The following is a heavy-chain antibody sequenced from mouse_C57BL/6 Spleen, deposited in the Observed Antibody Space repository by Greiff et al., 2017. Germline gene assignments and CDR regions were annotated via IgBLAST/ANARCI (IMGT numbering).Heavy chain of an antibody. CDR3: ASLYGNSNYYAMDY. CDR2: INPNNGGT. D-gene: IGHD2-10*02. J-gene: IGHJ4*01. Sequence: EVQLQQSGPELVKPGASVKISCKASGYTFTDYYMNWVKQSHGKSLEWIGDINPNNGGTSYNQKFKGKATLTVDKSSSTAYMELRSLTSEDSAVYYCASLYGNSNYYAMDYWGQGTSVTVSS. CDR1: GYTFTDYY. V-gene: IGHV1-26*01.